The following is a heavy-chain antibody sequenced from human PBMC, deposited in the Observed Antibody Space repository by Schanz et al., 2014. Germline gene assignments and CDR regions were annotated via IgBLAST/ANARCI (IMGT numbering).Heavy chain of an antibody. Sequence: QVQLQESGPGLVKPSETLSLTCTVSGGSVSTYKWGWLRQPPGKGLEYIGLISYGGLSDYNPSLKSRVTISLDTSKNQFSLNLNSVTAADTAVYYCAREWSSFDYWGQGALVSVSS. D-gene: IGHD3-10*01. CDR1: GGSVSTYK. CDR2: ISYGGLS. J-gene: IGHJ4*02. V-gene: IGHV4-59*02. CDR3: AREWSSFDY.